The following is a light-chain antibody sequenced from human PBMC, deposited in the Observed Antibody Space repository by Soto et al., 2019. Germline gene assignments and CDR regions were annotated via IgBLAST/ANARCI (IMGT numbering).Light chain of an antibody. V-gene: IGLV4-69*01. CDR2: LNSDGTH. CDR3: QTWGTGIHVV. Sequence: QPVLTQSPSASASLGASVKLTCTLSSGHSSYAIAWHQQQPEKGPRYLMKLNSDGTHSKGDGIPDRFSGSSSGAERYLTISSLPSEDGADYYCQTWGTGIHVVFGGGTKLTVL. CDR1: SGHSSYA. J-gene: IGLJ2*01.